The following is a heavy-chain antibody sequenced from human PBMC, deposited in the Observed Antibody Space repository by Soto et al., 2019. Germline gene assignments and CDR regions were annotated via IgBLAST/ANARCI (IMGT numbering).Heavy chain of an antibody. CDR3: AGGPQRRYCSGGSCKSTYYMDV. V-gene: IGHV4-34*01. Sequence: SETLSLTCAVYGGSFSGYYWSWIHQPPGKGLEWIGEINHSGSTNYNPSLKSRVTISVDTSKNQFSLKLSSVTAADTAVYYCAGGPQRRYCSGGSCKSTYYMDVWGKGTTVTVSS. J-gene: IGHJ6*03. CDR1: GGSFSGYY. CDR2: INHSGST. D-gene: IGHD2-15*01.